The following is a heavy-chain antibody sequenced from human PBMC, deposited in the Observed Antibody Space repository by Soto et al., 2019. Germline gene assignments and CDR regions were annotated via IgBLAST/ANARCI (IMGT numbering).Heavy chain of an antibody. V-gene: IGHV4-59*01. CDR3: ARFSSSTVTFDY. D-gene: IGHD2-2*01. J-gene: IGHJ4*02. CDR1: GSSISSYY. CDR2: IYYSGST. Sequence: SETLSLTCTVSGSSISSYYWSWIRQPPGKGLEWIGYIYYSGSTNYNPSLKSRVTISVDTSKNQFSLKLSSVTAADTAVYYCARFSSSTVTFDYWGQGTLVTVSS.